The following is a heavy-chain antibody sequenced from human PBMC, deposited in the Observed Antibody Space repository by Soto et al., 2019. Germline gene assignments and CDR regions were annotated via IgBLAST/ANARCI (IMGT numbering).Heavy chain of an antibody. D-gene: IGHD3-10*01. J-gene: IGHJ4*02. CDR1: GGSISSYY. Sequence: QVQLQESGPGLVKPSETLSLTCTVSGGSISSYYWSWIRQPPGKGLEWSGYIYYSGSTNYNPSLKRRVHISVDTSKNQFSLTLSPVTAADAAVYYCARRFGDCFDYWGQGTLVTVSS. CDR3: ARRFGDCFDY. CDR2: IYYSGST. V-gene: IGHV4-59*08.